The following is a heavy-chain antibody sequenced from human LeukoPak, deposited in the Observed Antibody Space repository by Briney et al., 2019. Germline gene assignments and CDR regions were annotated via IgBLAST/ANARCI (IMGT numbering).Heavy chain of an antibody. CDR3: ARVRSTSCYMMDCYYYYGMDV. Sequence: GGSLRLSCAASGFTFSSYWTSWVRQAPGKGLEWVANIKQDGSEKYYVDSVKGRFTISRDNAKNSLYLQMNSLRAEDTAVYYCARVRSTSCYMMDCYYYYGMDVWGQGTTVTVSS. V-gene: IGHV3-7*01. J-gene: IGHJ6*02. D-gene: IGHD2-2*02. CDR2: IKQDGSEK. CDR1: GFTFSSYW.